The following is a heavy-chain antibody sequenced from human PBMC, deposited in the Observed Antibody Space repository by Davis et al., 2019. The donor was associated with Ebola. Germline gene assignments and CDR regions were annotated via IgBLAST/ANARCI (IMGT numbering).Heavy chain of an antibody. J-gene: IGHJ4*02. V-gene: IGHV3-30*04. CDR3: AKFRGRYYFDY. Sequence: GESLKISCVASGFTFSNYAMHWVRQTPDKGLEWVAVASHDGTTTYYEDSVKGRFTISRDNSKNTLYLQMNSLRAEDTAVYYCAKFRGRYYFDYWGQGTLVTVSS. D-gene: IGHD5-24*01. CDR1: GFTFSNYA. CDR2: ASHDGTTT.